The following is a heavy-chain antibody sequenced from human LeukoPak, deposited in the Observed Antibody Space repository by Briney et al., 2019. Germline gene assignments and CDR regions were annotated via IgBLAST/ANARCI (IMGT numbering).Heavy chain of an antibody. J-gene: IGHJ5*02. D-gene: IGHD6-19*01. Sequence: ASVKVSCKASGYTFTYYAIQWVRQAPGQRLEWMGWINAGNGNTKYSQKFQGSVTITRYTSASTAYMELRSLRSEDTAVYYCARGVSASSGWYVIDHWGQGTLVTVSS. CDR2: INAGNGNT. CDR1: GYTFTYYA. CDR3: ARGVSASSGWYVIDH. V-gene: IGHV1-3*01.